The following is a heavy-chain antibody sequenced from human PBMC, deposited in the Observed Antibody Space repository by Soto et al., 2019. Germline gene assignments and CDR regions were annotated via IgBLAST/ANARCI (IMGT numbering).Heavy chain of an antibody. J-gene: IGHJ4*02. V-gene: IGHV1-18*01. CDR2: INAYNGNT. CDR1: GYTFTSYG. D-gene: IGHD3-16*02. Sequence: ASVKVSCKASGYTFTSYGISWVRQAPGQGLEWMGWINAYNGNTNYAQKLQGRVTMTTYTSTSTAYMELRSLRSDDTAVYYCARDQVDYIWGSYRSNYFDYWGQGTLVTVSS. CDR3: ARDQVDYIWGSYRSNYFDY.